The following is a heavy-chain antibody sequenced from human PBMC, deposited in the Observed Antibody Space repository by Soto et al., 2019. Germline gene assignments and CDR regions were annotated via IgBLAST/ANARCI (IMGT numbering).Heavy chain of an antibody. J-gene: IGHJ4*02. V-gene: IGHV3-30*18. CDR2: VSHDGRNT. CDR3: AKGGRQWMVTADFNY. D-gene: IGHD6-19*01. CDR1: GFTFSDYA. Sequence: VQLVESGGGVVQPGRSLRLSCAASGFTFSDYAMHWVRQAPGKGLEWVAVVSHDGRNTDYADSVKGRFTISRDSSKNTVALEMTSRRADDTAVYYCAKGGRQWMVTADFNYWGQGALVTVSS.